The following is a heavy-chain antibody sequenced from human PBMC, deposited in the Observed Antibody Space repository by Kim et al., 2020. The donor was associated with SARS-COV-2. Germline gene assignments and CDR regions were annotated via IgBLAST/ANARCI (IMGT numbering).Heavy chain of an antibody. V-gene: IGHV1-69*13. J-gene: IGHJ5*02. CDR3: ARGNNDAYSSIEVCWFDP. Sequence: SVKVSCKASGGTFSSYAISWVRQAPGQGLEWMGGIIPIFGTANYAQKFQGRVTITADESTSTAYMELSSLRSEDTAVYYCARGNNDAYSSIEVCWFDPWGQGTLVTVSS. D-gene: IGHD6-13*01. CDR2: IIPIFGTA. CDR1: GGTFSSYA.